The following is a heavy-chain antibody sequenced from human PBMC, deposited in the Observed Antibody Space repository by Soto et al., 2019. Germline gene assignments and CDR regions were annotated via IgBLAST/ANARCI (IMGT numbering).Heavy chain of an antibody. CDR1: GGSISGYY. V-gene: IGHV4-59*01. Sequence: PSETLSLTCTVSGGSISGYYWNWIRQPPGKGLEWIGYIYDSGSTNYNPSLKSRVTISVDTSKNQFSLKLTSVTAADTAVYYCGAPPRYGGQGTLVTVSS. J-gene: IGHJ4*02. CDR2: IYDSGST. CDR3: GAPPRY.